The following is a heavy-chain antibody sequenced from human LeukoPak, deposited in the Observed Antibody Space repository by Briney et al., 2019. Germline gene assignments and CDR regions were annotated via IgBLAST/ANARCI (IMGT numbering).Heavy chain of an antibody. V-gene: IGHV4-39*02. J-gene: IGHJ4*02. CDR1: GGSISSTTYY. CDR2: IYHSGTT. Sequence: SETLSLTCSVSGGSISSTTYYWGWIRQPPGKGLEWIGTIYHSGTTYYNPSLKSRATISLDTSKNHFSLKLNSVTAADTAFYYCARRFWWNRVIDYWGRGTLVTVSS. CDR3: ARRFWWNRVIDY. D-gene: IGHD3-16*01.